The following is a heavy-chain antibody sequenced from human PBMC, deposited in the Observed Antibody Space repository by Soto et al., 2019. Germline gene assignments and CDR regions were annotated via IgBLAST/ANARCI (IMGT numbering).Heavy chain of an antibody. CDR3: AIRGWERLDYGMHL. D-gene: IGHD1-26*01. J-gene: IGHJ6*02. CDR1: GYSFNSYW. Sequence: PXEALKLPWKGCGYSFNSYWISRVRQMPGKGLEWMGRIEPSDSYTNYSPSFQGHVTISADKSISTAYLQWSRLKASDTAMYYCAIRGWERLDYGMHLRGQGATVTVSS. V-gene: IGHV5-10-1*01. CDR2: IEPSDSYT.